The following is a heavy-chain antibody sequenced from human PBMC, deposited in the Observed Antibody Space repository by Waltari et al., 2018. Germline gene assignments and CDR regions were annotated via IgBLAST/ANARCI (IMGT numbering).Heavy chain of an antibody. CDR1: GPPFRSAW. V-gene: IGHV3-15*01. J-gene: IGHJ4*02. Sequence: EVKLVESGGGLVKPGGSRRLSCTASGPPFRSAWMSWVRQAPGKGLEWVARIKGKTDAETTDYAAPVKGRFTISRDDSKNTLYLQMNSLETDDTAVYYCTTVYYGSGNYYNAEVWGQGTLVTVSS. CDR2: IKGKTDAETT. CDR3: TTVYYGSGNYYNAEV. D-gene: IGHD3-10*01.